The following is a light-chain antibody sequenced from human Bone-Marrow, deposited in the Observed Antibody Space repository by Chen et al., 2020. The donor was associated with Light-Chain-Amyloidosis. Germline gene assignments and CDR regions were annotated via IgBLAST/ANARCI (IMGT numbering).Light chain of an antibody. CDR1: SNDVAYYDY. J-gene: IGLJ1*01. V-gene: IGLV2-14*03. Sequence: SALTQPASVSGSAGQSITIPCTGTSNDVAYYDYVSWYQQHPGKAPKLMIFGVNNRPSGVSTRFSGSKSGNTASLTISGLQAEDEADYYCSSYTSSGTLYVFGTGTKVTVL. CDR3: SSYTSSGTLYV. CDR2: GVN.